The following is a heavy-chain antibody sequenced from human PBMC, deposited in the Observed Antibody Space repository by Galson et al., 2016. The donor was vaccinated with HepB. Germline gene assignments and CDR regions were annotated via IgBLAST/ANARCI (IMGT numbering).Heavy chain of an antibody. V-gene: IGHV4-39*01. J-gene: IGHJ4*02. D-gene: IGHD1-26*01. CDR2: IYYTGST. Sequence: ETLSLTCTVSGGSISSSSYYWGWIRQPPGKGLEWIESIYYTGSTYYNPSLKSRVTISLDPSRNQFSLKLSSVTAADTAVYYCTSPAAVRGAYYQFDYWGLGTLVTVSS. CDR3: TSPAAVRGAYYQFDY. CDR1: GGSISSSSYY.